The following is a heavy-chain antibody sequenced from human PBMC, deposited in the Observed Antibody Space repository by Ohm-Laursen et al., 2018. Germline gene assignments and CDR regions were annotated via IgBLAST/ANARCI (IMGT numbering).Heavy chain of an antibody. J-gene: IGHJ4*02. V-gene: IGHV3-11*01. Sequence: GSLRLSCSASGFTFSDYYMSWIRQAPGKGLEWVSYISSSGSTIYYADSVKGRFTISRDNAKNSLYLQMNSLRGEDTAVYYCARYRDYSGYDYWGQGTLVTVSS. CDR3: ARYRDYSGYDY. CDR1: GFTFSDYY. CDR2: ISSSGSTI. D-gene: IGHD5-12*01.